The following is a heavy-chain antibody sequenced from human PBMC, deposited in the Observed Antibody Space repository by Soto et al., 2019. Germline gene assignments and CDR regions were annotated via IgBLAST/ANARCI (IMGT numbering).Heavy chain of an antibody. CDR1: GFTFSNYG. CDR2: ISYDGSHK. Sequence: GGSLSLSCASSGFTFSNYGMHWVRQAPGKGLEWVTIISYDGSHKCYADSVKGRFTISRDNSKNTLYLQMSSLTTEDTAVYYCAKDFRSSWSIEYWGQGT. D-gene: IGHD6-13*01. V-gene: IGHV3-30*18. J-gene: IGHJ4*02. CDR3: AKDFRSSWSIEY.